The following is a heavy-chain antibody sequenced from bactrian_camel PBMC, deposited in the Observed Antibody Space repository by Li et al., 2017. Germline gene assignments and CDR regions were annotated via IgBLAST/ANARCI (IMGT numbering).Heavy chain of an antibody. D-gene: IGHD1*01. V-gene: IGHV3S60*01. CDR3: AADFPPGPFCHDGGHWHDLRLLDY. Sequence: HVQLVESGGGSVQAGGSLKLSCSAFGSFENSDCVGWFRQAPGKEREGVAALYGGRSRGGTVTYYADSVRGRFTISQDIAKNTVFLQMNNLKLEDSGMYYCAADFPPGPFCHDGGHWHDLRLLDYWGRGTQVTVS. J-gene: IGHJ4*01. CDR2: GGRSRGGTVT. CDR1: GSFENSDC.